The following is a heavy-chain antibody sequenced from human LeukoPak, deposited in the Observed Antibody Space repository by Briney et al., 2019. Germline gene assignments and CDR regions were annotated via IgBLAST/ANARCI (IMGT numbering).Heavy chain of an antibody. CDR2: INPSGGST. CDR3: ARSYGDFDY. D-gene: IGHD4-17*01. J-gene: IGHJ4*02. Sequence: ASVKVSCTASGYPFTSYYMHWVRQAPGQGLGWMGIINPSGGSTSYAQKFQGRVTMTRDTSTSTVYMELSSLRSEDTAVYYCARSYGDFDYWGQGTLVTVSS. V-gene: IGHV1-46*01. CDR1: GYPFTSYY.